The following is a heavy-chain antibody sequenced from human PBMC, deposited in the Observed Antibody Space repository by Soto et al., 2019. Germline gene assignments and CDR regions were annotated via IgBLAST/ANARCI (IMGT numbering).Heavy chain of an antibody. CDR2: INWNGGST. V-gene: IGHV3-20*01. CDR3: ARFEFIAVAGIGAFDI. Sequence: GGSLRLSCAASGFTFDDYGMSWVRQAPGKGLEWVSGINWNGGSTGYADSVKGRFTISRDNAKNSLFLQMSSLRAEDTALYHCARFEFIAVAGIGAFDIWGQGTMVTVSS. CDR1: GFTFDDYG. J-gene: IGHJ3*02. D-gene: IGHD6-19*01.